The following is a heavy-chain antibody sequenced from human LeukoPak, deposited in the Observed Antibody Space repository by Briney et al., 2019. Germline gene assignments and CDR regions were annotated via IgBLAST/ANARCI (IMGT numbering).Heavy chain of an antibody. Sequence: GGSLRLSCAASGFTFSNYWMSWVRQSPGKGLEWVANIKQDGSEKYYVDSVKGRFAISRDNAKTSLYLQMTSLRAEDTAVYYCARFSNVYYYGLDVWGQGTTVTVSS. J-gene: IGHJ6*02. V-gene: IGHV3-7*01. D-gene: IGHD2-2*01. CDR1: GFTFSNYW. CDR3: ARFSNVYYYGLDV. CDR2: IKQDGSEK.